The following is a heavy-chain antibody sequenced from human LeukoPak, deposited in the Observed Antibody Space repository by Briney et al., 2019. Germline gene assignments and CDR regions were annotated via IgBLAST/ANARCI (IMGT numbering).Heavy chain of an antibody. Sequence: SVKVSCKASGGTFSSYAISWVRQAPGQGLEWMGGIIPIFGTANYAQKFQGRVTITTDESTSTAYMELSSLRSEDTAVYYCARVKFGSGYYYGMTGYYYYYYMDVWGKGTTVTVSS. V-gene: IGHV1-69*05. CDR2: IIPIFGTA. D-gene: IGHD3-22*01. CDR3: ARVKFGSGYYYGMTGYYYYYYMDV. CDR1: GGTFSSYA. J-gene: IGHJ6*03.